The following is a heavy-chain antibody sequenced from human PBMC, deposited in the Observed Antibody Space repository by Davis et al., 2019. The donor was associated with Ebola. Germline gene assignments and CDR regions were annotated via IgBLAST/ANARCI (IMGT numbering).Heavy chain of an antibody. CDR3: ARDSRLLVPGTYYYYGMDV. J-gene: IGHJ6*02. D-gene: IGHD6-13*01. Sequence: SETLSLTCTVSGGSISSSYWSWIRQPPGKGLEWIGYIYYSESTNYNPSLKSRVTISVDTSKNQFSLKLSSVTAADTAVYYCARDSRLLVPGTYYYYGMDVWGQGTTVTVSS. CDR2: IYYSEST. V-gene: IGHV4-59*01. CDR1: GGSISSSY.